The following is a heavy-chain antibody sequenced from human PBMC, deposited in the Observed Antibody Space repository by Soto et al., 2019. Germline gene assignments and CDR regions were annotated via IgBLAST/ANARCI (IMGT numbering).Heavy chain of an antibody. CDR2: ISGSGSST. D-gene: IGHD6-13*01. Sequence: EVQVLESGGGLVQPGGSLRLSCAASGFTFSSYAMNWVRQAPGKGLEWVSGISGSGSSTYYADSVRGRFTISGDNSKNTLYLQKNSLRAEDTAVYHLAKVQQLLRTAYFHYGMDVWGQGTTVTVSS. CDR3: AKVQQLLRTAYFHYGMDV. J-gene: IGHJ6*02. CDR1: GFTFSSYA. V-gene: IGHV3-23*01.